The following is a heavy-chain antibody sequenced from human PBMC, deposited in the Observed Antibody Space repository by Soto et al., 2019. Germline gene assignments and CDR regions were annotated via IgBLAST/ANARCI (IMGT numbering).Heavy chain of an antibody. CDR2: ISAYNGNT. Sequence: QVQLVQSGVEVKKPGASVKVSCKAPGYTFTSYAISWVRQAPGQGLEWMGWISAYNGNTNYAQNLRGRVTMTTDASTRTAYMELRSLRYDDTAMYYCARDFTGWPPDGVDYWGQGTQVTVSS. J-gene: IGHJ4*02. CDR3: ARDFTGWPPDGVDY. D-gene: IGHD3-16*01. CDR1: GYTFTSYA. V-gene: IGHV1-18*01.